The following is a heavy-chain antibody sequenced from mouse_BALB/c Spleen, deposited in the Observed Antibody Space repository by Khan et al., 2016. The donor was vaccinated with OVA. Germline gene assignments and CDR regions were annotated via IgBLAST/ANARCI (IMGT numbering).Heavy chain of an antibody. D-gene: IGHD2-1*01. CDR2: INPSNGRT. Sequence: QVQLQQSGAELVKPGASVKLSCKTSGYTFTVYWMHWVKQRPGQGLEWIGEINPSNGRTNYNEKFKRKATLTVDKSSSTAYIQLSSLTSEDSAVYYGARVYYSWFADWGQETLVSVAA. CDR3: ARVYYSWFAD. V-gene: IGHV1S81*02. J-gene: IGHJ3*01. CDR1: GYTFTVYW.